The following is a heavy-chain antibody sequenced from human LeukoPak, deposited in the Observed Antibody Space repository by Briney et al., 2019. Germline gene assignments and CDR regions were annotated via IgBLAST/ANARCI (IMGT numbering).Heavy chain of an antibody. J-gene: IGHJ4*02. CDR1: GFTFSDYY. D-gene: IGHD1-26*01. CDR2: INPNSGAT. V-gene: IGHV1-2*02. Sequence: ASVKVSCKASGFTFSDYYIHWVRQAPGQGLEWVGWINPNSGATNHALKFQGRLTLTRDTPFRTAYMELSRLRSDDTAVYYCARDQEWELRYSDLWGQGTLVTVPS. CDR3: ARDQEWELRYSDL.